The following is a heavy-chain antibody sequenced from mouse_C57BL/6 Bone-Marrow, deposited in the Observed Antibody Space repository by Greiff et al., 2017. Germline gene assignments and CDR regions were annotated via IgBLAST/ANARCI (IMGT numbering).Heavy chain of an antibody. CDR2: IYPGSGNT. CDR3: ADYYGVGYFDY. D-gene: IGHD1-1*01. Sequence: VQLQQSGPELVKPGASVKISCKASGYSFTSYYIHWVKQRPGQGLEWIGWIYPGSGNTKYNEKFKGKATLTADPSSSTAYMQLSSLKSEDSAVYYCADYYGVGYFDYWGQGTTLTVSS. J-gene: IGHJ2*01. CDR1: GYSFTSYY. V-gene: IGHV1-66*01.